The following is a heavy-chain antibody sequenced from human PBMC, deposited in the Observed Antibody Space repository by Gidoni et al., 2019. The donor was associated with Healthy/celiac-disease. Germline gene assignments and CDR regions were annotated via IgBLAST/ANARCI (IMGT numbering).Heavy chain of an antibody. CDR2: ISCNNGGI. J-gene: IGHJ6*02. Sequence: EVQLVESGGGVVQPGRSLRLSCAASGFTFADYAMHWVRQAPGQGLEWVSGISCNNGGIGYADCVKGRFTISRDNAKNSLYLQMNSLRAEDTALYYCAKDATGYYYYGMDVWGQGTTVTVSS. V-gene: IGHV3-9*01. CDR3: AKDATGYYYYGMDV. CDR1: GFTFADYA.